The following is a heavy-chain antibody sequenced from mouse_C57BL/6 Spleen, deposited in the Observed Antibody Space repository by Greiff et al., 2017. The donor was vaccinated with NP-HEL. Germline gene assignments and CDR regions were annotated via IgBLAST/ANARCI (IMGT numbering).Heavy chain of an antibody. CDR2: IYPGDGDT. V-gene: IGHV1-82*01. CDR3: ARSYYGSSYSYFDV. D-gene: IGHD1-1*01. J-gene: IGHJ1*03. Sequence: VQLQQSGPELVKPGASVKISCKASGYAFSSFWMNWVKQRPGKGLEWIGRIYPGDGDTNYNGKFKGKATLTADKSSSTAYMQLSSLTSEDSAVYFCARSYYGSSYSYFDVWGTGTTVTVSS. CDR1: GYAFSSFW.